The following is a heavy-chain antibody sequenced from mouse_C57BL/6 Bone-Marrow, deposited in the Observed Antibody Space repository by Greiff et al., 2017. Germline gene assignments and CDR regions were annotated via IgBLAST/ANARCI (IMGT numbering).Heavy chain of an antibody. Sequence: QVQLQQPGAELVRPGSSVKLSCTASGYTFTSYWMHWVKQRPIQGLEWIGNIDPSDSETHYNQKFKDKATLTVDKSSSTAYMQLSSLASEDSAVYYCARSDPDYWGQGTTLTVSS. J-gene: IGHJ2*01. CDR2: IDPSDSET. CDR3: ARSDPDY. V-gene: IGHV1-52*01. CDR1: GYTFTSYW.